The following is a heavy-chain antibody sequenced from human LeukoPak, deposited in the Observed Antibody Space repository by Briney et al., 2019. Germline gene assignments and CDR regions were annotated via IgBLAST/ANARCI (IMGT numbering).Heavy chain of an antibody. CDR2: ISYDGSNK. V-gene: IGHV3-30-3*01. Sequence: GGSLRLSCAASGFTFSSYAMHWVRQAPGKGLEWVALISYDGSNKYYADSVKGRFTISRDNSKNTLYLQMNSLRAEDTAVYYCARDRSSSWSAFDIRGQGTMVTVSS. CDR1: GFTFSSYA. D-gene: IGHD6-13*01. J-gene: IGHJ3*02. CDR3: ARDRSSSWSAFDI.